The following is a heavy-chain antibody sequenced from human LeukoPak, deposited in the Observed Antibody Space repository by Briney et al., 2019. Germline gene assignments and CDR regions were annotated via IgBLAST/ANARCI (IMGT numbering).Heavy chain of an antibody. CDR1: GFTFSSYS. CDR3: AKARGTVVPPFDY. V-gene: IGHV3-33*06. J-gene: IGHJ4*02. D-gene: IGHD3-22*01. CDR2: IWYDGSNK. Sequence: GGSLRLSCAASGFTFSSYSMNWVRQAPGKGPEWVAAIWYDGSNKYYGDSVKGRFTISRDNSKNTLYLQMNSLRAEDTAVYYCAKARGTVVPPFDYWGQGTLATVSS.